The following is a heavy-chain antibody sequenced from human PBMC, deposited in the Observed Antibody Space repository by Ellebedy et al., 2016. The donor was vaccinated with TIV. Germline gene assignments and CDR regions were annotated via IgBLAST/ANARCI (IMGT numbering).Heavy chain of an antibody. CDR3: ARDGTVLVPAADMDV. CDR2: GYHCGST. D-gene: IGHD2-2*01. CDR1: GYFISDGYY. J-gene: IGHJ6*03. V-gene: IGHV4-38-2*02. Sequence: MPSETLSLTCTVPGYFISDGYYWRWIRPPPGKGLEWIGSGYHCGSTFYNPSLKSRVSISVDTTKNQFSLRLASVTAADTAVYYCARDGTVLVPAADMDVWGKGTTVTVSS.